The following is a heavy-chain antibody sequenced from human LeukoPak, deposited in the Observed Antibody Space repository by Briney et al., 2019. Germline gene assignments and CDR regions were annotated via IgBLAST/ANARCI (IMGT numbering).Heavy chain of an antibody. Sequence: SETLSLTCTVSGGSTSSSSYYWGWIRQPPGKGLEWIGSIYYSGSTYYNPSLKSRVTISVDTSKNQFSLKLSSVTAADTAVYYCARMGEIAYCGGDCYSPPFDYWGQGTLVTVSS. CDR3: ARMGEIAYCGGDCYSPPFDY. CDR1: GGSTSSSSYY. J-gene: IGHJ4*02. D-gene: IGHD2-21*02. CDR2: IYYSGST. V-gene: IGHV4-39*01.